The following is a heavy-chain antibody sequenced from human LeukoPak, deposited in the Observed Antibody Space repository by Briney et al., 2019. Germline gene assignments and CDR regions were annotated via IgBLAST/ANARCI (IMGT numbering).Heavy chain of an antibody. J-gene: IGHJ6*03. CDR2: ITNSGSTK. Sequence: GGSLRLSCVASGFIFSSYEMIWVRQAPGKGLEWVSFITNSGSTKYYADSVKGRVTISRDNAKNSLDLQMNGLSAEDTAVYYCARVRGVSYYYYYMDVWGKGTTVTVSS. CDR3: ARVRGVSYYYYYMDV. CDR1: GFIFSSYE. D-gene: IGHD5/OR15-5a*01. V-gene: IGHV3-48*03.